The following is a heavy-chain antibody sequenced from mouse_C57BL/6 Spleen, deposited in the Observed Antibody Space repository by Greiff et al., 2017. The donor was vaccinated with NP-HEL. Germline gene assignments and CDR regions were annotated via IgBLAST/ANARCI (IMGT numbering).Heavy chain of an antibody. J-gene: IGHJ1*03. CDR2: IDPSDSYT. CDR3: ARKLRLRGWYFDV. CDR1: GYTFTSYW. D-gene: IGHD3-2*02. V-gene: IGHV1-50*01. Sequence: VKLQQPGAELVKPGASVKLSCKASGYTFTSYWMQWVKQRPGQGLEWIGEIDPSDSYTNYNQQFKGKATLTVDTSSSTAYMQLSSLTSEDSAVYYCARKLRLRGWYFDVWGTGTTVTVSS.